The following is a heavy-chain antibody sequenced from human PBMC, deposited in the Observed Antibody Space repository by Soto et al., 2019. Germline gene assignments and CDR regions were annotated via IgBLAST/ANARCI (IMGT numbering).Heavy chain of an antibody. J-gene: IGHJ3*02. Sequence: QGHLLQSGDEVKTPGASVRVSCRASGYPFTSYGISWVRQAPVQGLEWVTWISAYNGNRVTAQKFQGRVTMTLDTSTDTAHMELGDLTSADTGVYYCAKGRIVASIHDAFDIWGQGTQVTVSS. CDR1: GYPFTSYG. CDR2: ISAYNGNR. V-gene: IGHV1-18*01. CDR3: AKGRIVASIHDAFDI. D-gene: IGHD5-12*01.